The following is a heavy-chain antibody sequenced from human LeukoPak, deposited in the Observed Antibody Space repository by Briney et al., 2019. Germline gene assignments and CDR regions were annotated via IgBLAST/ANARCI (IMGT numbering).Heavy chain of an antibody. V-gene: IGHV1-69*13. CDR1: GGTFSSHT. CDR2: IIPIFGTA. CDR3: ARGWLAETMVVTPYNY. D-gene: IGHD4-23*01. J-gene: IGHJ4*02. Sequence: SVKVSCKASGGTFSSHTINWVRQAPGQGLEWMGGIIPIFGTANYAQKFQGRVTITAVESTSTAYMEVSSLRSEDTAVYYCARGWLAETMVVTPYNYWGQGTLVTVSS.